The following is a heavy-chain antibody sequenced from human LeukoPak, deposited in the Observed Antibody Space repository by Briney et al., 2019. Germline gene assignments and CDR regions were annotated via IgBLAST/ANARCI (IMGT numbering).Heavy chain of an antibody. V-gene: IGHV3-21*01. J-gene: IGHJ4*02. CDR2: ISSSSSYI. D-gene: IGHD3-22*01. CDR1: GFTFSSYS. Sequence: GGSLRLSCAASGFTFSSYSMDRVRQAPGKGLEWVSPISSSSSYIYYADSVKGRFTISRDNAKNSLYLQMNSLRAEDTAVYYCARVPSSGYYLPFDYWGQGTLVTVSS. CDR3: ARVPSSGYYLPFDY.